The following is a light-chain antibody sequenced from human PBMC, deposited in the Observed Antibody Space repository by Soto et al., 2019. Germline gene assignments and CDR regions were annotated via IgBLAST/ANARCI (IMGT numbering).Light chain of an antibody. J-gene: IGLJ1*01. Sequence: QAVVTPPTSVSGYPGESVTISSTGSKRYVGGYNYVAWYQQHPGKAPKLMIYDVSNRPSGISNRFSGSKSGITASLTISGLLPEDEADYYCTSYTSSNTYVFGTGTKVTGL. V-gene: IGLV2-14*01. CDR3: TSYTSSNTYV. CDR2: DVS. CDR1: KRYVGGYNY.